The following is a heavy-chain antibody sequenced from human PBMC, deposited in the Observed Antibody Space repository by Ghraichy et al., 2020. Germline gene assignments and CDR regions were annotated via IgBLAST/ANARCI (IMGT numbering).Heavy chain of an antibody. CDR1: GGSISSYY. D-gene: IGHD3-10*01. CDR3: AGGGDYYGSGSPVV. CDR2: IYYSGST. J-gene: IGHJ6*04. V-gene: IGHV4-59*01. Sequence: ETLSLTCTVSGGSISSYYWSWIRQPPGKGLEWIGYIYYSGSTNYNPSLKSRVTISVDTSKNQFSLKLSSVTAADTAVYYCAGGGDYYGSGSPVVWGKGTTVTVSS.